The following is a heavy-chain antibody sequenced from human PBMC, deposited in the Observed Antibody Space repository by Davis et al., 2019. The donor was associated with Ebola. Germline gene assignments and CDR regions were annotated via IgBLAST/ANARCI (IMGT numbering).Heavy chain of an antibody. CDR2: IRSKANSYAT. D-gene: IGHD6-13*01. CDR1: GFTFSGSA. CDR3: SIAAAGTNDY. Sequence: GGSLRLSCAASGFTFSGSAMHWVRQASGKGREWVGRIRSKANSYATAYDASVKGRFTISRDDSKNTAYLQMNSLKTEDTAVYYCSIAAAGTNDYWGQGTLVTVSS. V-gene: IGHV3-73*01. J-gene: IGHJ4*02.